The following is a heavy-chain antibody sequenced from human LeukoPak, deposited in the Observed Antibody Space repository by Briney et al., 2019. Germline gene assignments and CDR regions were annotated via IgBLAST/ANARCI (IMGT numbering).Heavy chain of an antibody. V-gene: IGHV4-38-2*02. CDR3: ARVGIAVAGFDAFDI. J-gene: IGHJ3*02. CDR2: IYHSGST. Sequence: PSETLSLTCTVSGYSISSGYYWGWIRQPPGKGLEWIGSIYHSGSTYYNPSLKSRVTISVDTSKNQFSLKLSSVTAADTAVYYCARVGIAVAGFDAFDIWGQGTMVTVSS. CDR1: GYSISSGYY. D-gene: IGHD6-19*01.